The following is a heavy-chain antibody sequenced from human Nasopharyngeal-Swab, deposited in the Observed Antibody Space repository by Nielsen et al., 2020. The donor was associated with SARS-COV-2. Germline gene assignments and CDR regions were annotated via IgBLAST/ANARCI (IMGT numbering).Heavy chain of an antibody. CDR2: MNPGDPNP. J-gene: IGHJ4*02. CDR1: GFRFTSYW. D-gene: IGHD4-23*01. Sequence: GESLKISCKVSGFRFTSYWIGWVRQMPGKGLEWMGMMNPGDPNPRYSPSFEGQVTMSADKSISTAYLQWSSLKASDTAIYYCARSSGNSLDYWGQGTLVTVSS. V-gene: IGHV5-51*01. CDR3: ARSSGNSLDY.